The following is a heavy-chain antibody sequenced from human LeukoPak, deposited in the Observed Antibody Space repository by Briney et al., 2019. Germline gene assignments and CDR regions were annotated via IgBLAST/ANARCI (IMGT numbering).Heavy chain of an antibody. CDR1: GFTFDDYA. J-gene: IGHJ4*02. CDR3: AKDISARGYSYAYDY. D-gene: IGHD5-18*01. Sequence: GGSLRLSCAASGFTFDDYAMHWVRQAPGKGLEWVSRISWNAGSTGYADSVKGRFTISRDNAKNSLYLQMNSLRAEGTALYYCAKDISARGYSYAYDYWGQGTLVTVSS. V-gene: IGHV3-9*01. CDR2: ISWNAGST.